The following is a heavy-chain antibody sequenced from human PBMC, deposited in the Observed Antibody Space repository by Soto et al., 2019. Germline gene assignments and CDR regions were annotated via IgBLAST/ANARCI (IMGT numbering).Heavy chain of an antibody. V-gene: IGHV4-30-2*01. CDR1: GASISRGGSS. D-gene: IGHD3-10*01. Sequence: QLQLQESGPGLVKPSQTLSLTCAVSGASISRGGSSWSWIRQAPGTGLEWIGYIYHNGITNYNTSLKSRVTISVDKSQNQFSLSLNCVTAADTAVYYCARGLAVRGSYGLDVWGQGTTVTVSS. CDR3: ARGLAVRGSYGLDV. J-gene: IGHJ6*02. CDR2: IYHNGIT.